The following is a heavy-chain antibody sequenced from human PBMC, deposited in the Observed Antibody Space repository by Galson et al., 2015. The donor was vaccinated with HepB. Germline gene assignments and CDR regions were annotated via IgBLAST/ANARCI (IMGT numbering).Heavy chain of an antibody. V-gene: IGHV1-18*01. CDR2: INAYNSNR. Sequence: SVKVSCKASGYTLSASGVTWVRQAPGQGLEWMGWINAYNSNRYYAEKFQDRVTMTTNTSTSTAYMELRSLRSDDTAMYYCARVVFWGRSNIQVGFDNWGQGTLVTVSS. D-gene: IGHD3-16*01. CDR3: ARVVFWGRSNIQVGFDN. J-gene: IGHJ4*02. CDR1: GYTLSASG.